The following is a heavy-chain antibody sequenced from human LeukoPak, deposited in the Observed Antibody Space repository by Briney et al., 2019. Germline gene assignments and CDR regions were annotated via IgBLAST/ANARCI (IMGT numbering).Heavy chain of an antibody. Sequence: ASVKVSCKASGYTFTGYYMHWVRQAPGQGLEWMGWINPNSGGTNYAQKFQGWVTMTRDTSISTAYMELRSLRSDDTAVYYCARDRVGEVWFGEPQAFDPWGQGTLVTVSS. CDR3: ARDRVGEVWFGEPQAFDP. D-gene: IGHD3-10*01. V-gene: IGHV1-2*04. CDR2: INPNSGGT. CDR1: GYTFTGYY. J-gene: IGHJ5*02.